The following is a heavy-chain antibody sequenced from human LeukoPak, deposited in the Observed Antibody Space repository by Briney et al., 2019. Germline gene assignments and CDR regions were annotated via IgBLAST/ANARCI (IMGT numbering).Heavy chain of an antibody. V-gene: IGHV3-21*01. D-gene: IGHD4-17*01. CDR2: ISSGSGYI. CDR3: ARDLRGDYRFDY. CDR1: EFTFSTYS. J-gene: IGHJ4*02. Sequence: GGSLRLSCAASEFTFSTYSMNWVRQAPGKGLEWVSSISSGSGYIFYADSVKGRFTISRDNAKNSLYLQMNSLRAEDTAVYYCARDLRGDYRFDYWGQGTLVTVSS.